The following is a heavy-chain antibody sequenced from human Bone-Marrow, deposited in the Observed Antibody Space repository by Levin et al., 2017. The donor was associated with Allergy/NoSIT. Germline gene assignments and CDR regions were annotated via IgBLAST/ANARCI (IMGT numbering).Heavy chain of an antibody. CDR3: GLGSYSYFFDR. D-gene: IGHD3-10*01. J-gene: IGHJ5*02. CDR2: VYWSGTT. CDR1: GESIRSDSHY. V-gene: IGHV4-39*07. Sequence: SETLSLTCSLSGESIRSDSHYWNWIRQTPGKGLEWIGTVYWSGTTYYNRSLRRRVRISANEAREQFSLRLTSVIYYCARSYFYGLGSYSYFFDRWSQGNLVTVSS.